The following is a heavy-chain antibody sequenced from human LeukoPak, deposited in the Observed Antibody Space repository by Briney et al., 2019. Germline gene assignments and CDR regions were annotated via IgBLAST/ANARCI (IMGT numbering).Heavy chain of an antibody. CDR2: MNPNSGYT. CDR1: GYTFTTYD. V-gene: IGHV1-8*03. CDR3: ARVAGSIDY. Sequence: GASVTVSFKASGYTFTTYDINWVRQAPGQGLEWMGWMNPNSGYTGFAQKFQGRVTFTRATSISTAYMELSSLRSEDTAVYYCARVAGSIDYWGQGTLVTVSS. D-gene: IGHD6-19*01. J-gene: IGHJ4*02.